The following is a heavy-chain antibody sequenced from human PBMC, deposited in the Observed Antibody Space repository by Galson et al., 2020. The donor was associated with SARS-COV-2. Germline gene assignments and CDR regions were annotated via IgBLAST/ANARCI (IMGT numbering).Heavy chain of an antibody. V-gene: IGHV3-49*03. CDR2: IRSKAYGGTT. Sequence: GGSLRLSCTASGFTFGDYAMSWFRQAPGKGLEWVGFIRSKAYGGTTEYAASVKGRFTISRDDSKSIAYLQMNSLKTEDTAVYYCTRSPGLLWFGELLYYYYGMDVWGQGTTVTVSS. CDR3: TRSPGLLWFGELLYYYYGMDV. CDR1: GFTFGDYA. J-gene: IGHJ6*02. D-gene: IGHD3-10*01.